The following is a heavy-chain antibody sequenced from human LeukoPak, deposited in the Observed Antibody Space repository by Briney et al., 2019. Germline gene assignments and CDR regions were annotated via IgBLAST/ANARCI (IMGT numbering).Heavy chain of an antibody. CDR1: GASISSTSYY. V-gene: IGHV4-39*07. CDR2: ISYSGTT. Sequence: PSETLSLTCSVSGASISSTSYYWGWIRRPPGKGLEWIGCISYSGTTFYSPSLESRVTISADTSKNQFSLKLSSVTATDTAVYYCARIGVRSVIIFGAFDYWGQGIRVTVSS. CDR3: ARIGVRSVIIFGAFDY. J-gene: IGHJ4*02. D-gene: IGHD3-10*01.